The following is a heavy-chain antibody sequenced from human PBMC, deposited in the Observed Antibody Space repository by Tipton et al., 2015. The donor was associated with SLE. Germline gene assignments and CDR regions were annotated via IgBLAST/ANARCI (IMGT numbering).Heavy chain of an antibody. CDR3: ARDYGDFNWFDP. V-gene: IGHV4-59*08. J-gene: IGHJ5*02. Sequence: TLSLTCTVSGASIKSYYWSWIRQPPGKGLEWIGHIYYSGSTNYNPSLKSRVTISIDTSKNQFSLRLGSVTAADTAMYYCARDYGDFNWFDPWGQGTLVIVSS. CDR2: IYYSGST. CDR1: GASIKSYY. D-gene: IGHD4-17*01.